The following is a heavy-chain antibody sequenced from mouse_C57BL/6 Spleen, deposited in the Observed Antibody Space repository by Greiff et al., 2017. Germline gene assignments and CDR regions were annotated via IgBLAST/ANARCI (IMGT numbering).Heavy chain of an antibody. CDR3: ATKKDLGYFDG. CDR2: IWSGGST. CDR1: GFSLTSYG. V-gene: IGHV2-2*01. Sequence: QVQLQQSGPGLVQPSQSLSITCTVSGFSLTSYGVHWVRQSPGKGLEWLGVIWSGGSTDYNAAFISRLSISKDNSKSQVFFKMSSLQADDTAIYYCATKKDLGYFDGWGTGTTVTVAS. J-gene: IGHJ1*03.